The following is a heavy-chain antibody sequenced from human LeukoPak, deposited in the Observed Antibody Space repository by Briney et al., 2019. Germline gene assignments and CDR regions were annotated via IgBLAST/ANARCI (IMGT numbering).Heavy chain of an antibody. CDR2: IYYSGST. CDR3: ARQYYYDSSGYYSAFDI. J-gene: IGHJ3*02. D-gene: IGHD3-22*01. CDR1: GGSISSYY. V-gene: IGHV4-59*01. Sequence: PSETLSLTCTVSGGSISSYYWSWIRQPPGKGLEWIGYIYYSGSTNYNPSLKSRVTISVDTSKNQFSLKLSSVTAADTAVYYCARQYYYDSSGYYSAFDIWGQGTMVTVSS.